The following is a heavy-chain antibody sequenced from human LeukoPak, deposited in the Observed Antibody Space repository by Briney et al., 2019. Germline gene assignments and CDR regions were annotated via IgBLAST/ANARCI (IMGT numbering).Heavy chain of an antibody. J-gene: IGHJ4*02. CDR1: GFPFSDYY. CDR2: ISSSGSTI. D-gene: IGHD3-22*01. CDR3: ASLTRITMIVVGH. Sequence: PGGPLRLSCAASGFPFSDYYMSWTRQAPGKGREWVSYISSSGSTIYYADSVKGRFTISRDNAKNSLYLQLNSLRAEDTAVYYCASLTRITMIVVGHWGQGTLVTVSS. V-gene: IGHV3-11*01.